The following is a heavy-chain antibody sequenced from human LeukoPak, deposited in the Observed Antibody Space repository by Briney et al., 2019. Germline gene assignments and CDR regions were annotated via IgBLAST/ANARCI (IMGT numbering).Heavy chain of an antibody. CDR3: AREAVTRNYFDY. J-gene: IGHJ4*02. CDR2: IYNSGST. D-gene: IGHD4-17*01. CDR1: GGSLRSYY. V-gene: IGHV4-4*08. Sequence: SETLSLTCTVSGGSLRSYYWSWIRQPPGKGLEWIGYIYNSGSTNYNPSLKSRVTLSVDTSKNQFSLKLSSVTAADTAVYYCAREAVTRNYFDYWGQGTLVTVSS.